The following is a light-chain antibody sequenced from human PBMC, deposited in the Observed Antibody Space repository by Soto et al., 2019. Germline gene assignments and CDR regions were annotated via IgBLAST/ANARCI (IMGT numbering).Light chain of an antibody. CDR3: QQRSNGPQT. CDR2: DAS. J-gene: IGKJ2*01. V-gene: IGKV3-11*01. Sequence: EIVLTQSPATLSLSPGERATISCRASQSVSTYLAWYQQKPGQAPRLLIYDASNRATGIPSRFSGSGSGTDFTLTISSLEPEDFAGYYCQQRSNGPQTFGQGTKLEIK. CDR1: QSVSTY.